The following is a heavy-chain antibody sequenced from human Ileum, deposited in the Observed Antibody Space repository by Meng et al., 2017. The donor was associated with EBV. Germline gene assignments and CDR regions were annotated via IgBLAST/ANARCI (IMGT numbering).Heavy chain of an antibody. J-gene: IGHJ4*02. D-gene: IGHD4-17*01. V-gene: IGHV4-39*01. Sequence: LLILGSRPRTLNTSQPLALTVIVSGVPHGSRLYCWGGAPQPPWKGLAWIRTIFYNDYTYYHPSLKSQVTISADKSKNQFSLSLNSLTAAGTAVYYCAMGPDYAKTGYWGQGTLVTVSS. CDR1: GVPHGSRLYC. CDR3: AMGPDYAKTGY. CDR2: IFYNDYT.